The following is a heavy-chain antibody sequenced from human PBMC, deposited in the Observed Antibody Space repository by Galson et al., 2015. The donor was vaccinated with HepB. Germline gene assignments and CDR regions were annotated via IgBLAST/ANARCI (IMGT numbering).Heavy chain of an antibody. CDR1: GDSISNDRW. V-gene: IGHV4-4*02. CDR3: ARGKECRGYFDY. D-gene: IGHD3-10*01. J-gene: IGHJ4*02. Sequence: TLSLTCAVSGDSISNDRWWSWVRQPPGEGLEWIGEAYHSGGTDYRPSLKSRVTISVDKSKNQFSLKLTSVTAADTAVYYCARGKECRGYFDYWGQGTLVTVSS. CDR2: AYHSGGT.